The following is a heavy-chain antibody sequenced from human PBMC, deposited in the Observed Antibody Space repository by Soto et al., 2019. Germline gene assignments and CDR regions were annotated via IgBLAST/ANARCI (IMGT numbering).Heavy chain of an antibody. CDR2: IKSKTDGGTT. CDR3: TTAYDDYVWGSYRYTDY. J-gene: IGHJ4*02. D-gene: IGHD3-16*02. V-gene: IGHV3-15*07. Sequence: GGSLRLSCAASGFTFSNAWMNWVRQAPGKGLEWVGRIKSKTDGGTTDYAAPVKGRFTISRDDSKNTLYLQMNSLKTEDTAVYYCTTAYDDYVWGSYRYTDYWGQGTLVTVSS. CDR1: GFTFSNAW.